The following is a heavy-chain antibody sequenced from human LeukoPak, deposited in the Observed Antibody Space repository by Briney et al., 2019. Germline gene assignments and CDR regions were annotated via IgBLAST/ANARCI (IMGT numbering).Heavy chain of an antibody. Sequence: SVKVSCKASGGTFSRYTISWVRQAPGQGLEWMGEITPIFDTANYPLKFQGRVTITADKSTSTVYMELSSLRSEDTAVYYCARDITSAGMFDYWGQGTLVTVSS. CDR1: GGTFSRYT. V-gene: IGHV1-69*06. J-gene: IGHJ4*02. CDR3: ARDITSAGMFDY. CDR2: ITPIFDTA.